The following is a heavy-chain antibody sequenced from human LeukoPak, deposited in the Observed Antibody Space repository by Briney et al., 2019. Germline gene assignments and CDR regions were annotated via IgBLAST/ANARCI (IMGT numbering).Heavy chain of an antibody. CDR1: GFTFSSYA. J-gene: IGHJ5*02. Sequence: GGSLRLSCAASGFTFSSYAMSWVRQAPGKGLEWVSAISGSGGSTYYADSVKGRFTISRDNSKNSLYLQMNSLRAEDTALYYCAKDISFRDYYDSSGYSWGQGTLVTVSS. CDR2: ISGSGGST. CDR3: AKDISFRDYYDSSGYS. D-gene: IGHD3-22*01. V-gene: IGHV3-23*01.